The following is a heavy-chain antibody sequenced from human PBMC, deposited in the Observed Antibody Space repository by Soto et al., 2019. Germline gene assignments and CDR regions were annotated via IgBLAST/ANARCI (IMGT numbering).Heavy chain of an antibody. D-gene: IGHD5-18*01. Sequence: QVQLQESGPGLVKPSQTLSLTCTVSGGSISSVGYYWSWIRQDPGKGLEWIGYIYYSGSTYYNPYLKSRLXXSXDNXKNQFSLKLSSVTAANTAVYYCGSDLGYPYGFMDVWGQGTTVSVSS. J-gene: IGHJ6*02. CDR3: GSDLGYPYGFMDV. V-gene: IGHV4-31*03. CDR1: GGSISSVGYY. CDR2: IYYSGST.